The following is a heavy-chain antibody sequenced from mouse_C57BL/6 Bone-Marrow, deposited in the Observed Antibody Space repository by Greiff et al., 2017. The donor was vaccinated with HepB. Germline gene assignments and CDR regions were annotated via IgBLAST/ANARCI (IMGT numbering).Heavy chain of an antibody. D-gene: IGHD1-1*01. CDR3: ARWGTTYYFDY. CDR1: GYTFTNYW. Sequence: QVQLQQSGAELVRPGTSVKMSCKASGYTFTNYWIGWAKQRPGHGLEWIGYIYPGGGYTNYNEKFKGKATLTADKSSSTAYMQFSSLTSEDSAIYYCARWGTTYYFDYWGQGTTLTVSS. CDR2: IYPGGGYT. J-gene: IGHJ2*01. V-gene: IGHV1-63*01.